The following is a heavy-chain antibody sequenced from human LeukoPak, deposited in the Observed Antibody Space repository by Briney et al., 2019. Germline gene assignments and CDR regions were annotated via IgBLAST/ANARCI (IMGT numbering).Heavy chain of an antibody. CDR2: VGSYGGDT. V-gene: IGHV1-18*01. Sequence: IRWVRQAPGRGLEWMGWVGSYGGDTYYAQKFQGRITVTTDTSTSTVYMELRNLRSDDTAVYYCARDLWNFYDDSGYNRDFDSWGQGTLVTVSS. D-gene: IGHD3-22*01. CDR3: ARDLWNFYDDSGYNRDFDS. J-gene: IGHJ5*01.